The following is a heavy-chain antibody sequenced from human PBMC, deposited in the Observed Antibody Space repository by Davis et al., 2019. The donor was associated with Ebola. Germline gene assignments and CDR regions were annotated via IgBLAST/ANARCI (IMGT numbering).Heavy chain of an antibody. D-gene: IGHD3-22*01. V-gene: IGHV3-23*01. CDR2: ISSSGTTT. J-gene: IGHJ5*02. CDR3: AKRIDYYDSSGYYLWFDP. Sequence: GESLKISCAASGFTFSSYAMTWVRQAPGKGLEWVSGISSSGTTTYYVDSVKGRFTISRDNAKNSLYLQMNSLRAEDTAVYYCAKRIDYYDSSGYYLWFDPWGQGTLVTVSS. CDR1: GFTFSSYA.